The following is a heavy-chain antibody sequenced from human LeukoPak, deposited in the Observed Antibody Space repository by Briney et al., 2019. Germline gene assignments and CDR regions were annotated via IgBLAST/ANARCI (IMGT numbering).Heavy chain of an antibody. V-gene: IGHV1-69*13. Sequence: SVKVSCKASGGTFSSYAISWVRQAPGQGLEWMGGIMPIFGTANYAQKFQGRVTITADESTSTAYMELSSLRSEDTAVYYCARESGSGSYYNPVFDYWGQGTLVTVSS. CDR2: IMPIFGTA. D-gene: IGHD3-10*01. CDR3: ARESGSGSYYNPVFDY. CDR1: GGTFSSYA. J-gene: IGHJ4*02.